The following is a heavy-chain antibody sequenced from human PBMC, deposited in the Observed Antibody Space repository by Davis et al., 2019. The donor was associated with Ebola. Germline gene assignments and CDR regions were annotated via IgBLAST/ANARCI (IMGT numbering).Heavy chain of an antibody. CDR3: AKVVTIFGVVFLLSGMDV. D-gene: IGHD3-3*01. V-gene: IGHV3-30*18. CDR1: GFTFSNYG. CDR2: ISYDGSNT. Sequence: GESLKISCAASGFTFSNYGMHWVRQAPGKGLEWVAVISYDGSNTYYSDSVKGRFTISRDNSKNTMSLQMNSLRAEDTAVYYCAKVVTIFGVVFLLSGMDVWGQGTTVTVSS. J-gene: IGHJ6*02.